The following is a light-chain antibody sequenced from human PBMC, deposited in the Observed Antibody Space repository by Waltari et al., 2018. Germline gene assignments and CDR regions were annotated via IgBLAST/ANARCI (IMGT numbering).Light chain of an antibody. CDR1: QSVISSFNNKNY. Sequence: DIVMTQSPDSLALSLGERATIHCKSSQSVISSFNNKNYLTWFQQKAGEPPKLLIYWASTRESGVPDRFSGSGSGTDFTLTISGLQAEDVAVYYCQQYSATPPTFGQGTKVEIK. CDR2: WAS. V-gene: IGKV4-1*01. J-gene: IGKJ1*01. CDR3: QQYSATPPT.